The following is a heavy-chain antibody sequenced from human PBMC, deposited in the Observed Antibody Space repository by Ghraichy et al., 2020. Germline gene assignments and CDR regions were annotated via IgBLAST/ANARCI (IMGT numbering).Heavy chain of an antibody. Sequence: GGSLRLSCAASGFTFSNYAMSWVRQAPGKGLEWVSTISGSGSGTYYADSEKGRFTISRNSSKNTLYLQMNSLRAEDTAVYYCAKDSSGWCIDFWGQGTLVTVSS. D-gene: IGHD6-19*01. CDR3: AKDSSGWCIDF. J-gene: IGHJ4*02. V-gene: IGHV3-23*01. CDR1: GFTFSNYA. CDR2: ISGSGSGT.